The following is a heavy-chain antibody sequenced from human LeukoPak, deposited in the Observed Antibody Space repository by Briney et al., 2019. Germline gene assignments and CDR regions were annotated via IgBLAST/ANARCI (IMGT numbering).Heavy chain of an antibody. D-gene: IGHD3-16*02. J-gene: IGHJ4*02. Sequence: SGTLSLTCAVSGGSISSRNWWSWVRQPPGKGLEWIGEINHSGSTYYNPSLKSRVTISVDTSKNQFSLKLSSVTAADTAVYYCASRRYYDYVWGSYRHQPDFDYWGQGTLVTVSS. CDR3: ASRRYYDYVWGSYRHQPDFDY. CDR1: GGSISSRNW. CDR2: INHSGST. V-gene: IGHV4-4*02.